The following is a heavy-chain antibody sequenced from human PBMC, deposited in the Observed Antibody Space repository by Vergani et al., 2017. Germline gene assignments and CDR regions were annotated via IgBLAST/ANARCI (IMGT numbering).Heavy chain of an antibody. V-gene: IGHV3-23*04. CDR3: AKLVDVVQILDAFDI. CDR1: GFTFDDYA. Sequence: EVQLVESGGGLVQPGRSLRLSCAASGFTFDDYAMHWVRQAPGKGLEWVSAISGSGGSTYYADSVKGRFTISRDNSKNTLYLQMNSLRAEDTAVYYCAKLVDVVQILDAFDIWGQGTMVTVSS. D-gene: IGHD2-8*01. J-gene: IGHJ3*02. CDR2: ISGSGGST.